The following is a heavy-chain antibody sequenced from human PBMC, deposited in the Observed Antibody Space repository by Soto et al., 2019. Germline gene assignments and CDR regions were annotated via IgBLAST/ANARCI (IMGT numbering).Heavy chain of an antibody. CDR3: ATWGRFSDGYNFADY. J-gene: IGHJ4*02. CDR1: GFTFSPYS. D-gene: IGHD5-12*01. V-gene: IGHV3-21*01. Sequence: EVQLVESGGGRVKPGGSLRPSCPAFGFTFSPYSMNWVLQAPGKGLSWVSSFSSSSTSIYYADSQKGRFTISRDNAKNSLYLQMNSLRAEDTAVYYCATWGRFSDGYNFADYWGQGTLVTVSS. CDR2: FSSSSTSI.